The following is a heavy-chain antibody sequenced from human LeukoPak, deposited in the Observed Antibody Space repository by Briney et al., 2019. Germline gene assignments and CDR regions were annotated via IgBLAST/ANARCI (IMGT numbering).Heavy chain of an antibody. D-gene: IGHD4-17*01. CDR2: ISSTDSFI. J-gene: IGHJ4*02. CDR1: GFSFSSYW. CDR3: ASLMTTVTIPDY. Sequence: GGSLRLSCAASGFSFSSYWMHWVRQAPGKGLEWVSSISSTDSFIDYADSVKGRFTISRDNAKSSLYLQMNSLSAEDTAVYYCASLMTTVTIPDYWGQGTLVTVSS. V-gene: IGHV3-21*01.